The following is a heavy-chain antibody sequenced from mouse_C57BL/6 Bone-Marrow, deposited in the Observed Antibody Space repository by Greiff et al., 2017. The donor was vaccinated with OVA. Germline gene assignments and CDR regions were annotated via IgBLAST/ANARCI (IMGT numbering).Heavy chain of an antibody. CDR1: GFTFTDYY. V-gene: IGHV7-3*01. J-gene: IGHJ1*03. Sequence: EVMLVESGGGLVQPGGSLSLSCAASGFTFTDYYMSWVRQPPGKALEWLGFIRNKANGYTTEYSASVKGRFTISRDNSQSILYLQMNALRAEDSATYYCARYPRIYDYGSSYGSYWYFDVWGTGTTVTVSS. D-gene: IGHD1-1*01. CDR3: ARYPRIYDYGSSYGSYWYFDV. CDR2: IRNKANGYTT.